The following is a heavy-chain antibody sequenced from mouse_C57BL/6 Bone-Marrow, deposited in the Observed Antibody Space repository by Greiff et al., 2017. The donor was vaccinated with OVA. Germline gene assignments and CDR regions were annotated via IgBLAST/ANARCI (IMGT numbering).Heavy chain of an antibody. J-gene: IGHJ4*01. D-gene: IGHD2-5*01. CDR1: GYSITSGYY. Sequence: EVKLMESGPGLVKPSQSLSLTCSVTGYSITSGYYWNWIRQFPGNKLEWMGYISYDGSNNYNPSLKNRISITRDTSKNQFFLKLNSVTTEETATYYCARNAYYSNYDYYAMDYWGQGTSVTVSS. CDR3: ARNAYYSNYDYYAMDY. CDR2: ISYDGSN. V-gene: IGHV3-6*01.